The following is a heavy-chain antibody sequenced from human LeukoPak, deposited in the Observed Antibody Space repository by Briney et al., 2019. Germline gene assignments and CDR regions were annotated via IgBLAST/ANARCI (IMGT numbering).Heavy chain of an antibody. J-gene: IGHJ4*02. CDR1: GYSITDYW. CDR2: MYPGNSDT. Sequence: HGESLKISCKGSGYSITDYWIGWVRQMPGKGLEWMGIMYPGNSDTRYRPSFQGQVTISADKSISTAYLQWSSLQASDTAMYYCAIATAGTYYWSFDYWGQGTLVTVSS. D-gene: IGHD1-26*01. CDR3: AIATAGTYYWSFDY. V-gene: IGHV5-51*01.